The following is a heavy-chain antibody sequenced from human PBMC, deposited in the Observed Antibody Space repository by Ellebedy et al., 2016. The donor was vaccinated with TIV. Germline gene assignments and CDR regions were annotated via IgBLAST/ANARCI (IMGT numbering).Heavy chain of an antibody. CDR1: GYTFTSYW. Sequence: GGSLRLSXKGSGYTFTSYWIGWVRQMPGKGLEWMGIIYCGDSDTTYSPSFQGQVTISADKSISTAYLQWSSLKASDTAMYYCARVTGSGSYFPPDYWGQGTLVTVSS. CDR3: ARVTGSGSYFPPDY. D-gene: IGHD3-10*01. J-gene: IGHJ4*02. CDR2: IYCGDSDT. V-gene: IGHV5-51*01.